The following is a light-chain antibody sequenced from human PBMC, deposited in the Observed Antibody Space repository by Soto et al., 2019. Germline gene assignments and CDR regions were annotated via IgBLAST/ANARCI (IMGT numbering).Light chain of an antibody. CDR3: QQYNTYWT. Sequence: DIQMTQSPSTLSASVGYRVTITFRASQSISSWLAWYQPKPGKAPKLLIYDASSLESGVPSRFSDSGSATEFTLTIRSLQPDDFATYYCQQYNTYWTFGQGTKVDI. V-gene: IGKV1-5*01. CDR2: DAS. J-gene: IGKJ1*01. CDR1: QSISSW.